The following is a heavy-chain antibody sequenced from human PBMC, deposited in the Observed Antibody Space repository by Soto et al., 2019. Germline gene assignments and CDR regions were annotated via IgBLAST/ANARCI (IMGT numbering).Heavy chain of an antibody. Sequence: GESLKISCKGSGYSFTSYWISGVRQKHGKGLEWMGRIDPSDSYTNYSPSFQGHVTISADKSISTAYLQWSSLKASDTAMYSCARPVHSSSSHWYFDLWGRGTLVTVSS. D-gene: IGHD6-13*01. J-gene: IGHJ2*01. V-gene: IGHV5-10-1*01. CDR3: ARPVHSSSSHWYFDL. CDR2: IDPSDSYT. CDR1: GYSFTSYW.